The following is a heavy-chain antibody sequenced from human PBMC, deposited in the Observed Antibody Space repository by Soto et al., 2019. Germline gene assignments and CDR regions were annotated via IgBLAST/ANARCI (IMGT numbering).Heavy chain of an antibody. CDR2: FIPIFGTA. CDR3: ASRAPHTAMVPGAYYFAY. CDR1: GGTFSSSA. Sequence: QVQLVQSGAEVKKPGSSVKVSCKASGGTFSSSAISWVRQAPGQGIEWTGGFIPIFGTANYAQKFQVRVTIAADESTSTAYTELSTLRSDDMAVYYWASRAPHTAMVPGAYYFAYWGQGTLVTVSS. V-gene: IGHV1-69*01. J-gene: IGHJ4*02. D-gene: IGHD5-18*01.